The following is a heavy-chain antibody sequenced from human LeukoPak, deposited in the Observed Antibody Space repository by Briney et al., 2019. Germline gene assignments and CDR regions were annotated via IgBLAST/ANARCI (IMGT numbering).Heavy chain of an antibody. Sequence: SATLSLTCTVAGGSISSSSYYWGWIRQPPGKGLEWIGSIYYSGSTYYNPSLKSRVTISVDTSKNQFSLKLSSVTAADTAVYYCARQHTYYDILTVFRQPVAFYIWAQGTMVTVSS. CDR2: IYYSGST. CDR3: ARQHTYYDILTVFRQPVAFYI. V-gene: IGHV4-39*01. D-gene: IGHD3-9*01. CDR1: GGSISSSSYY. J-gene: IGHJ3*02.